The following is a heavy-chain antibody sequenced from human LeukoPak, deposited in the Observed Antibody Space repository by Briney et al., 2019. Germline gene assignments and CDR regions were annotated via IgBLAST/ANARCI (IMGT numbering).Heavy chain of an antibody. D-gene: IGHD1-26*01. Sequence: SETLSLTCAVYGGSFSGYYWSWIRQPPGKGLEWIGEINHSGSTNYNPSLKSRVTISVDTSKNQFSLKLSSVTAADTAVYYCARHAYALRVGATSFDYWGQGTLVTVSS. V-gene: IGHV4-34*01. CDR1: GGSFSGYY. CDR2: INHSGST. J-gene: IGHJ4*02. CDR3: ARHAYALRVGATSFDY.